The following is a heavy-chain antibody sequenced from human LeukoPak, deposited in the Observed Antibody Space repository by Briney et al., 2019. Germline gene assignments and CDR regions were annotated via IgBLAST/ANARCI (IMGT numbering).Heavy chain of an antibody. D-gene: IGHD6-13*01. Sequence: ASVKVSCKASGGTFSTYAISWVRQAPGKGLEWVANIKQDRSEKYYVDSVKGRFTVSRDNARNSLYLQMNSLSPEDTAVYYCARVKQRLVRLLGRDTTYNYYYYMDVWGKGTTVTVSS. V-gene: IGHV3-7*01. CDR2: IKQDRSEK. J-gene: IGHJ6*03. CDR3: ARVKQRLVRLLGRDTTYNYYYYMDV. CDR1: GGTFSTYA.